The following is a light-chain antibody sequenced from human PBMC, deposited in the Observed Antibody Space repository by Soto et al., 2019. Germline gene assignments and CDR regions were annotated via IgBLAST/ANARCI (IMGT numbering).Light chain of an antibody. V-gene: IGKV1-39*01. Sequence: DIQMTQSPSSLSASVGDRVTITCRASQSISSNLNWYQQKPGKAPKLLIYAASSLQSGVPTRFSDSGSGTDFTLTISSLQPEDFATYYCQQLDSFPLTFGQGTRLEIK. J-gene: IGKJ5*01. CDR1: QSISSN. CDR3: QQLDSFPLT. CDR2: AAS.